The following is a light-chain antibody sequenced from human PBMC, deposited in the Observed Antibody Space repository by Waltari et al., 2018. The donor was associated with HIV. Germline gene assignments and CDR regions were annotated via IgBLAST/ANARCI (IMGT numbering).Light chain of an antibody. CDR2: KAS. J-gene: IGKJ1*01. Sequence: DIQMTQSPYTLSASVGDRVTITCRASQSISSWLAWYQQKPGKAPKLLIYKASSLESGVPSRFSGRGSGTDFTLTISSLQADDFATYYCQQYNSYPWTFGQGTKVEIK. CDR1: QSISSW. V-gene: IGKV1-5*03. CDR3: QQYNSYPWT.